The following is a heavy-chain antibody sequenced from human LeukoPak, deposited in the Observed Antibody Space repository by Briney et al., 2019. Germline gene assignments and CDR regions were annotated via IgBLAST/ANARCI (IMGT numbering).Heavy chain of an antibody. CDR3: ARGVMLHASFDWFDP. V-gene: IGHV4-31*03. CDR1: GGSISSGGYY. J-gene: IGHJ5*02. CDR2: IYYSGNN. D-gene: IGHD2-8*01. Sequence: SQTLSLTCTVSGGSISSGGYYWSWIRQHPGKGLEWIRYIYYSGNNYYNPSLKSRVTISVDTSKNQFSLNLSSVTAADTAVYYCARGVMLHASFDWFDPWGQGTLVTVSS.